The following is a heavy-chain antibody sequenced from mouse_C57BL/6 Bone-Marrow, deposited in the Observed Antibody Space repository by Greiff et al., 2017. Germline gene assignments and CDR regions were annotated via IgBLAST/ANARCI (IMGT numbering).Heavy chain of an antibody. Sequence: VQLQQSGAELMKPGASVKLSCKATGYTFTGYWIEWVKQRPGHGLEWIGEILPGSGSTYYNEMFKGKATITADTSSNTAYMQISSLTTEDSAIYYCARDYYGCIEGYFDDWGTGTTVTVSS. D-gene: IGHD1-1*01. CDR3: ARDYYGCIEGYFDD. V-gene: IGHV1-9*01. CDR2: ILPGSGST. J-gene: IGHJ1*03. CDR1: GYTFTGYW.